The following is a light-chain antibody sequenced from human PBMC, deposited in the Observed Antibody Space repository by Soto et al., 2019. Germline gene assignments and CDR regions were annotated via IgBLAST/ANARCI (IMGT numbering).Light chain of an antibody. CDR2: EDN. J-gene: IGLJ2*01. CDR3: YSTDSSGNHRGV. CDR1: ALPKKY. V-gene: IGLV3-10*01. Sequence: SYELTQPPSVSVSPGQTARITCSGDALPKKYTFWYQQKSGQAPVLVIYEDNKRPPEIPERFSGSSSGTKATLAISGAQVEDEADYYCYSTDSSGNHRGVFGGGTQLTVL.